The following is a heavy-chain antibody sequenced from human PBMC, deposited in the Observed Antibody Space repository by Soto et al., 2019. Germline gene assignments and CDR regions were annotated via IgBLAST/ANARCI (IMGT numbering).Heavy chain of an antibody. CDR3: AKGFQLPTLDNRFDY. J-gene: IGHJ4*02. V-gene: IGHV3-23*01. Sequence: GGSLRLSCAASGFTFNNYAMSWVRQAPGKGLEWVSTLSGNGGTTYYTDSVKGRFTISRDNSKSTLYLQMDSLRAEDTAVYFCAKGFQLPTLDNRFDYWGQGTLVTVSS. CDR2: LSGNGGTT. D-gene: IGHD2-2*01. CDR1: GFTFNNYA.